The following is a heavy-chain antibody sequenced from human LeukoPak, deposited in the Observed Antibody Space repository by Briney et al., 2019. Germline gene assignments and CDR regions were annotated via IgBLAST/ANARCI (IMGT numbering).Heavy chain of an antibody. Sequence: ASVKVSCKVSGYTLTELSMHWVRQAPGKGLEWMGGFDPEDGETIYAQKFQGRVTMTEDTSTDTAYMELSSLRSEDTAVYYCATRALTIFGVVYDYWGQGTLVTVSS. V-gene: IGHV1-24*01. CDR1: GYTLTELS. CDR3: ATRALTIFGVVYDY. CDR2: FDPEDGET. J-gene: IGHJ4*02. D-gene: IGHD3-3*01.